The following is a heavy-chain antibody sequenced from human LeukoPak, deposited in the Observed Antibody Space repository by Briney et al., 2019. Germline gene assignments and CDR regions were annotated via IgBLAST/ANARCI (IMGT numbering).Heavy chain of an antibody. CDR1: GYTFTGYY. J-gene: IGHJ4*02. Sequence: ASVKVSCKASGYTFTGYYMHWVRQAPGQGLEWMGWINPNSGGTNYAQKLQGRVNITRDTSISTAYMELSRLRSDDTAVYYCARDSKYSGYDNLIRALGYWGQGTLVTVSS. V-gene: IGHV1-2*02. CDR2: INPNSGGT. CDR3: ARDSKYSGYDNLIRALGY. D-gene: IGHD5-12*01.